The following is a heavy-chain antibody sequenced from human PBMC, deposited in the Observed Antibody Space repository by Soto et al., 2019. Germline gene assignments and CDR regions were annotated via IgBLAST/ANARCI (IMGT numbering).Heavy chain of an antibody. D-gene: IGHD3-3*01. Sequence: ASVKVSCKASGYTFTSYGIHWVRQAPGQRLEWTGWINAGNGNTKYSEKFQGRVTITRDTSVSTAYLEMSSLRSEDTAVYYCAIDPNERSANHDRYYYGMDDWGEGTRV. V-gene: IGHV1-3*01. J-gene: IGHJ6*02. CDR3: AIDPNERSANHDRYYYGMDD. CDR1: GYTFTSYG. CDR2: INAGNGNT.